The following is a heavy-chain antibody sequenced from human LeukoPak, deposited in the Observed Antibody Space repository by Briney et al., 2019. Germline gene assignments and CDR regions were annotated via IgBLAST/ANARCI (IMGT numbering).Heavy chain of an antibody. J-gene: IGHJ4*02. CDR1: GFTFSSYW. Sequence: GGSLRLSCAASGFTFSSYWMSWVRQAPGKGLERVANIKQDGSEKYYVDSVKGRFTISRDNAKNSLYLQMNSLRAEDTAVYYCAREGVLRYFDWLLHGNDYWGQGTLVTVSS. CDR2: IKQDGSEK. CDR3: AREGVLRYFDWLLHGNDY. V-gene: IGHV3-7*01. D-gene: IGHD3-9*01.